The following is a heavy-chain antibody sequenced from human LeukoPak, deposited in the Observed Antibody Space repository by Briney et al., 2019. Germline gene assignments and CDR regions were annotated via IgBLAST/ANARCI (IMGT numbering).Heavy chain of an antibody. Sequence: PGGSLRLSCAASGFSFRSYGMHWVRQAPGKGLEWVAFIRYDEIVKHYADSVKGRFTISRDNAKNTLFVQMNSLRAEDTAVYYCARDLWGGNFGFDYWGQGTLVTVSS. CDR1: GFSFRSYG. J-gene: IGHJ4*02. D-gene: IGHD4-23*01. CDR2: IRYDEIVK. CDR3: ARDLWGGNFGFDY. V-gene: IGHV3-30*02.